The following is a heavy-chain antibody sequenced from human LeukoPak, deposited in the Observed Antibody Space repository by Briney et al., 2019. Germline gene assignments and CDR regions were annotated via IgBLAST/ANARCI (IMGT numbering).Heavy chain of an antibody. D-gene: IGHD3-3*01. V-gene: IGHV4-34*01. J-gene: IGHJ6*02. CDR3: ARGYDFWSGYLGGYYYYGMDV. CDR2: INHSGST. CDR1: GGSFSGYY. Sequence: SETLSLTCAVYGGSFSGYYWSWIRQPPGKGLEWIGEINHSGSTNYNPSLKSRVTISVDTSKNQFSLKLSSVTAADTAVYYCARGYDFWSGYLGGYYYYGMDVWGQGTMVTVSS.